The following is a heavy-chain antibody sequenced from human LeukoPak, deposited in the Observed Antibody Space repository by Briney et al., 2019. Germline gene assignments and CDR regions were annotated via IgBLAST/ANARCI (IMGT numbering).Heavy chain of an antibody. D-gene: IGHD3-3*01. J-gene: IGHJ4*02. CDR1: GFTFSGSA. CDR3: TSSRRFYDLWSLFDY. CDR2: IRSKANSYAT. V-gene: IGHV3-73*01. Sequence: PGGSLRLSCAASGFTFSGSAMHWVRQASGKGLEWVGRIRSKANSYATAYAASVKGRFTISRDDSKNTAYLQMNSLKTEDTAVYYCTSSRRFYDLWSLFDYWGQGTLVTVSS.